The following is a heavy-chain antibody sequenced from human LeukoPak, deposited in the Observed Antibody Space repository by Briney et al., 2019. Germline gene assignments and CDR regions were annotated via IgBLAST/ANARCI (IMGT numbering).Heavy chain of an antibody. V-gene: IGHV3-48*04. CDR3: ARGVVVGFDY. J-gene: IGHJ4*02. D-gene: IGHD2-15*01. CDR2: ISSSSSII. CDR1: GFTFSSYS. Sequence: PGGSLRLSCAASGFTFSSYSMNWVRQAPGKGLEWVSYISSSSSIIYYADSVKGRFTISRDNAKNSLYLQMNSLRAEDTAVYYCARGVVVGFDYWGQGTLVTVSS.